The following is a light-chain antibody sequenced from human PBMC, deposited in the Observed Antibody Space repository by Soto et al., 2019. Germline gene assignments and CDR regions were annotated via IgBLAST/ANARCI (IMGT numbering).Light chain of an antibody. CDR3: MQALQIPWT. J-gene: IGKJ1*01. CDR2: LGS. CDR1: QSLLHNDGYNF. V-gene: IGKV2-28*01. Sequence: DIVMTQSPLSLPVTPGEPASISCRSSQSLLHNDGYNFLGWYLQKPGQSPQLLIYLGSNRVSGVPDRFSGSGSGTDFTLKISRVEADDVGVYYCMQALQIPWTFGQGTKVEIK.